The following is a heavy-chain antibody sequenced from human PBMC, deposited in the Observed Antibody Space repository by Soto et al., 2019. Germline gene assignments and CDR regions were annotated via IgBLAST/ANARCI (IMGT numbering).Heavy chain of an antibody. CDR3: TRDPSTTLGYGMDV. D-gene: IGHD3-3*01. V-gene: IGHV3-53*01. CDR2: IYTAGST. J-gene: IGHJ6*02. CDR1: GFIVSSNF. Sequence: GSLRLSCAASGFIVSSNFMSWVRQAPGKGLEWVSVIYTAGSTYYADSVKGRFTISRDDSRNTVYLQMNGLRAEDTAVYYCTRDPSTTLGYGMDVWGQGTTVTVSS.